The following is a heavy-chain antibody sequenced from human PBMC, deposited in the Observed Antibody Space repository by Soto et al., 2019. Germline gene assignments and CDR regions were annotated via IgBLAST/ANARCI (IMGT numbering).Heavy chain of an antibody. D-gene: IGHD3-10*01. CDR2: IYWDDDK. CDR1: VFSLSTSGAG. Sequence: QITLKEAGPTLVKPTPTLTLTCTFSVFSLSTSGAGVGGIRQPPRKALEWLALIYWDDDKRSSPSLKSRLTITEDTSKNEVVLTMTNMDPVDTATYYCADSRRGTSAYWGQGTLVTVSS. J-gene: IGHJ4*02. V-gene: IGHV2-5*02. CDR3: ADSRRGTSAY.